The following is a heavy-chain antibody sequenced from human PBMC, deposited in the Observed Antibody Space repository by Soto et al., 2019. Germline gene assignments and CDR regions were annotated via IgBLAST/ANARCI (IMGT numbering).Heavy chain of an antibody. J-gene: IGHJ4*02. Sequence: QVQLQESGPGLVKPSGTLSLTCAVYGGSISSSHWWSWVRQPPGKGLEWIGEIYHSGSTNYNPSLKGRVTISVGKSKDQFSLKLSSVTAADTAVYYCARDGPFSGSDYWGQGTLVTVSS. CDR2: IYHSGST. CDR3: ARDGPFSGSDY. D-gene: IGHD6-19*01. V-gene: IGHV4-4*02. CDR1: GGSISSSHW.